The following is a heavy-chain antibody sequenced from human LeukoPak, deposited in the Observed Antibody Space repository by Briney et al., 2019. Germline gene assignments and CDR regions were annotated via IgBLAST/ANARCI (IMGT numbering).Heavy chain of an antibody. CDR1: GYSFSNYW. CDR3: ARQDYSYYVMDV. J-gene: IGHJ6*02. CDR2: ISLTDSDT. V-gene: IGHV5-51*01. Sequence: GESLKISCKGSGYSFSNYWIAWVRQMPGKGLEWMGIISLTDSDTRYSPSFQGQVTISADTPFSTAYLQWSSLQASDTAIYYCARQDYSYYVMDVWGQGTTVTVSS.